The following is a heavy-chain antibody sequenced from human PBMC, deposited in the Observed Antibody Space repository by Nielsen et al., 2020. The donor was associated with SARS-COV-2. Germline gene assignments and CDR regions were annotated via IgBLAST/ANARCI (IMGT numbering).Heavy chain of an antibody. D-gene: IGHD2-2*01. V-gene: IGHV3-23*03. CDR3: TKEGTYCTSTICYVRAFDI. CDR1: GFTFSSYA. Sequence: GGSLRLSCAASGFTFSSYAMSWVRQAPGKGLEWVSVIYSGGSSTYYADSVKGRFTISRDNSKNTLYLQMHSLRPEDTAVYYCTKEGTYCTSTICYVRAFDIWGQGTMVTVSS. J-gene: IGHJ3*02. CDR2: IYSGGSST.